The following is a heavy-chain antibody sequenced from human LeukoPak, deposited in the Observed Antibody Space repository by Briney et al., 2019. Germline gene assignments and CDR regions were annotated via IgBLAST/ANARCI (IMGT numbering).Heavy chain of an antibody. CDR3: ARSFYDILIGYYQYFDY. CDR1: GLSVSSNY. Sequence: GSLRLSCVASGLSVSSNYMSWVRQAPGKGLEWVSVIYRDGSSYYAESVKGRFTISRDNSKNTLYIQMNSLRAEDTAVYYCARSFYDILIGYYQYFDYWGQGTLVTVSS. D-gene: IGHD3-9*01. V-gene: IGHV3-66*01. J-gene: IGHJ4*02. CDR2: IYRDGSS.